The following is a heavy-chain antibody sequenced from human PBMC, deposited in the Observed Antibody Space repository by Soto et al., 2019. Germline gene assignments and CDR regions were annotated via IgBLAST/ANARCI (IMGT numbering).Heavy chain of an antibody. D-gene: IGHD3-22*01. CDR1: CGSVRSGNFY. V-gene: IGHV4-61*01. J-gene: IGHJ4*02. Sequence: ALGTLSLPRRVSCGSVRSGNFYWGLVRQPPGEGLGWIGYISTSGSTKYTPSLKSRVTISVDTSKKQFSLKVSSVTAADTARDYCARDSPTDYYDMSRKFDDWGQGTLVTVYS. CDR3: ARDSPTDYYDMSRKFDD. CDR2: ISTSGST.